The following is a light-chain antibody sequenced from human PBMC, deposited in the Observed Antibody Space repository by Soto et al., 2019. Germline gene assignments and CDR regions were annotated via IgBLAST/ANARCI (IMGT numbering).Light chain of an antibody. Sequence: QSALTQPASVSGSPGQSITISCTGTSSDVGGYNYVSWYQQHPGKAPKLMIFDVNNRPSGVSNRFSGSKSGNTASLTISGLQAEDEAGYYCCSYTSSSTYVFGTGTKVTVL. CDR2: DVN. J-gene: IGLJ1*01. CDR3: CSYTSSSTYV. CDR1: SSDVGGYNY. V-gene: IGLV2-14*01.